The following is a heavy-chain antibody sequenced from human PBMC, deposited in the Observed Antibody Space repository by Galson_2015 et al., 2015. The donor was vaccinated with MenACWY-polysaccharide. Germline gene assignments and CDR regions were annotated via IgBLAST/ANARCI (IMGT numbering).Heavy chain of an antibody. J-gene: IGHJ4*02. V-gene: IGHV1-8*01. CDR1: GYTFTSYD. D-gene: IGHD1-7*01. CDR3: ARGIRRGNYWFDY. Sequence: SVKVSCKASGYTFTSYDINWVRQATGQGLEWMGRMNPNSGNTGYAQKFQGRVTMTRNTSISTGYMELSSLRSEDTAVYYCARGIRRGNYWFDYLGQGTLVTVSS. CDR2: MNPNSGNT.